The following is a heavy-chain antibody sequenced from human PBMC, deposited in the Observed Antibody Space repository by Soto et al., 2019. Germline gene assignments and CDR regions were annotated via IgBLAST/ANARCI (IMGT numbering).Heavy chain of an antibody. CDR2: INPSARSA. CDR3: ARDNSAANGVLDH. CDR1: GYTFTNYY. D-gene: IGHD1-1*01. J-gene: IGHJ4*02. Sequence: GASVKVSCKASGYTFTNYYLHWVRQAPGQGLELVGMINPSARSASYAQKLRGGLTMDRDTSTTTVYMELSRLTFEDTAVYFCARDNSAANGVLDHWGQGTLVTVYS. V-gene: IGHV1-46*04.